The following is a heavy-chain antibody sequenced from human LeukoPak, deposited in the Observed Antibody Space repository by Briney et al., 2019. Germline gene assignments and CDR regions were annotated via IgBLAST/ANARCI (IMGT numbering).Heavy chain of an antibody. CDR1: RFTLKYYY. J-gene: IGHJ6*02. Sequence: GGSLRLSCGASRFTLKYYYVSWMRGAPGEGREGISYFSRCWGSISYADSVKGRFTISSANANQSLYLKMNSKSAQDTQVYYCATDPASAAGPAYYCFYALDAWGQGTPVTVSS. CDR3: ATDPASAAGPAYYCFYALDA. CDR2: FSRCWGSI. V-gene: IGHV3-11*01. D-gene: IGHD6-13*01.